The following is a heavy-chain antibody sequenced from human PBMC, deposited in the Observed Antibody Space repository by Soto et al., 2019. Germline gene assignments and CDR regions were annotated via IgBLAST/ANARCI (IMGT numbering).Heavy chain of an antibody. D-gene: IGHD3-16*02. Sequence: ASVKVSCKASGYTFTSYGISWVRQAPGQGLEWMGWISAYNGNTNYAQKLQGRVTMTTDTSTSTAYMELRSLRSDDTAVYYCAGIVTFGGVIVMVNWFDPWGQGTLVTVSS. CDR2: ISAYNGNT. J-gene: IGHJ5*02. CDR3: AGIVTFGGVIVMVNWFDP. V-gene: IGHV1-18*04. CDR1: GYTFTSYG.